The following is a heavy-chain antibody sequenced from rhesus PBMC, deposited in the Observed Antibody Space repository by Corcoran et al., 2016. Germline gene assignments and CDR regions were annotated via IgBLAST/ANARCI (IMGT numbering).Heavy chain of an antibody. CDR3: AGESVVAAAGTGVWDY. CDR1: GYSITSNS. D-gene: IGHD6-31*01. CDR2: IYCSGINT. V-gene: IGHV4S11*01. J-gene: IGHJ4*01. Sequence: QVQLQESGPGLVKPSETLSLTCAVSGYSITSNSWSWIRQPPGKGLEWIGYIYCSGINTNYNPSLKSRGTLSIDTAVSRLSLKLSSVTTTDTAVYDCAGESVVAAAGTGVWDYWGQGVLVTVSS.